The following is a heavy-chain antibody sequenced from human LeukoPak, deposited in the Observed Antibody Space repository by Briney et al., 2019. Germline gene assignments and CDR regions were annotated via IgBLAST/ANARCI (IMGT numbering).Heavy chain of an antibody. Sequence: SETLSLTCAVYGGSFSGYYWSWIRQPPGKGLEWIGEINHSGSTNHNPSLKSRVTISVDTSKNQFSLKLSSVTAADTAVYYCARSTAEYSSSLWFDPWGQGTLVTVSS. D-gene: IGHD6-6*01. V-gene: IGHV4-34*01. CDR3: ARSTAEYSSSLWFDP. J-gene: IGHJ5*01. CDR1: GGSFSGYY. CDR2: INHSGST.